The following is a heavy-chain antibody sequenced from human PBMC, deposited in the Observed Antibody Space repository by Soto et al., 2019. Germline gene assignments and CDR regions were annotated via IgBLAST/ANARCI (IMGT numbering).Heavy chain of an antibody. J-gene: IGHJ3*02. V-gene: IGHV4-31*03. D-gene: IGHD4-17*01. CDR1: GGSISSGGYY. Sequence: QVQLQESGPGLVKPSQTLSLTCTVSGGSISSGGYYWSWIRQHPGKGLEWIGYIYYRGSTYYNPSLKSRVTISVDTSKNQFSLKLSSVTAADTAVYYCARDRTTVTTGDAFDIWGQGTMVTVSS. CDR3: ARDRTTVTTGDAFDI. CDR2: IYYRGST.